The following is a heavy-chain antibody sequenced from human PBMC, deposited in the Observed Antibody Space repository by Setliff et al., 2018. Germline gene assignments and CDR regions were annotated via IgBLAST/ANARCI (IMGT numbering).Heavy chain of an antibody. V-gene: IGHV3-33*03. J-gene: IGHJ4*02. CDR3: AKDQGTGYCSGGSCYLFEH. CDR2: IWFDGGNE. Sequence: AGGSLRLSCAASGFTFSSHVMHWVRQAPGKGPEWVAVIWFDGGNEFYADSVRGRFTISRDNSKNMLYLQMDSLRVEDTAVYYCAKDQGTGYCSGGSCYLFEHWGQGVQVTVSS. CDR1: GFTFSSHV. D-gene: IGHD2-15*01.